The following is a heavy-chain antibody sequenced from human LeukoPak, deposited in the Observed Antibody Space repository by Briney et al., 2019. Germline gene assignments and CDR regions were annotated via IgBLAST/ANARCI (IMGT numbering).Heavy chain of an antibody. CDR2: ISSSSDTI. Sequence: AGGSLRLSCAASGFTFSSYWMSWVRQVPGKGLDWVSYISSSSDTIYYADSVKGRFTISRDNAKNSLYLQMNSLRAEDTAVYYCARGGAYSSHAFDIWGQGTMVTVSS. V-gene: IGHV3-48*01. CDR3: ARGGAYSSHAFDI. CDR1: GFTFSSYW. D-gene: IGHD3-22*01. J-gene: IGHJ3*02.